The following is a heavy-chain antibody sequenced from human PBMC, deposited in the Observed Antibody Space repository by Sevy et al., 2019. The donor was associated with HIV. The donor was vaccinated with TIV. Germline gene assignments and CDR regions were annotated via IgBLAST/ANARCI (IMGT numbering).Heavy chain of an antibody. CDR3: ARLNGFEPYSYYALDV. Sequence: GESLKISCEGSGYSFTHYWIAWVRQIPGKGLEWMGIIYPGDPAPTYRPSFQGRVTISADKSINLAYLQWSRLKASDTAIYYCARLNGFEPYSYYALDVWGQGTTVTVSS. V-gene: IGHV5-51*01. CDR1: GYSFTHYW. J-gene: IGHJ6*02. D-gene: IGHD5-12*01. CDR2: IYPGDPAP.